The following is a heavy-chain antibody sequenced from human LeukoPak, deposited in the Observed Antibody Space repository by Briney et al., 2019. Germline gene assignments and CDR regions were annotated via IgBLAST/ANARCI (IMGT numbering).Heavy chain of an antibody. CDR1: GYIYTSYY. V-gene: IGHV1-46*01. Sequence: ASVKVSCKASGYIYTSYYMHWVRQAAGHGLEWMGIINPRGGSTSHAQKFQGRVTMTRDTSTSTVYMELSSMRSEDTAVYYYARDSVPPGGYFDCGSQGTLVSVSS. CDR3: ARDSVPPGGYFDC. CDR2: INPRGGST. J-gene: IGHJ4*02. D-gene: IGHD2-15*01.